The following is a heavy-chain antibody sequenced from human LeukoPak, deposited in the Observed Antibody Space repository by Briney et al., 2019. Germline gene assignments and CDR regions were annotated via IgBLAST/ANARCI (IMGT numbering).Heavy chain of an antibody. D-gene: IGHD4-11*01. V-gene: IGHV3-23*01. CDR1: GFTSSSYA. J-gene: IGHJ6*03. Sequence: GGSLRLSCAASGFTSSSYAMSWVRQAPGKGLEWVSAISGSGGSTYYADSVKGRFTISRDNSKNTLYLQMNSLRAEDTAVYYCAKGIFTVGGRWYYYYYMDVWGKGTTVTVSS. CDR3: AKGIFTVGGRWYYYYYMDV. CDR2: ISGSGGST.